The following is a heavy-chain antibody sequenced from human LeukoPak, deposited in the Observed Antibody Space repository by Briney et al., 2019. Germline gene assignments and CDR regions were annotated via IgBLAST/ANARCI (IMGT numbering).Heavy chain of an antibody. V-gene: IGHV4-34*01. CDR1: GGSFSGYY. Sequence: SETLSLTCAVYGGSFSGYYWSWIRQPPGKGLEWIGEINHSGSTNYNPSLKSRVTISVDTSKNQFSLKLSSVTAADTAVYYCARQSGDIVVVPAAITPPSINWFDPWGQGTLVTVSS. D-gene: IGHD2-2*01. J-gene: IGHJ5*02. CDR2: INHSGST. CDR3: ARQSGDIVVVPAAITPPSINWFDP.